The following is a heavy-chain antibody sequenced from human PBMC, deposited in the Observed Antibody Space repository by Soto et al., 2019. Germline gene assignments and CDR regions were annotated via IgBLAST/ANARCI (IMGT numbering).Heavy chain of an antibody. V-gene: IGHV4-31*03. D-gene: IGHD2-21*01. Sequence: QVQLQESGPGLVKPSQTLSLTCTVSGGSISSGGYYWNWIRQHPGKGLEWIGYIYYSGTNYYNPSLKSRVTIAVDTSKNQFSLKLSSVTAADTAVYYCAASCVGCGGFNYYGMDVWGQGTTVTVSS. CDR3: AASCVGCGGFNYYGMDV. CDR2: IYYSGTN. CDR1: GGSISSGGYY. J-gene: IGHJ6*02.